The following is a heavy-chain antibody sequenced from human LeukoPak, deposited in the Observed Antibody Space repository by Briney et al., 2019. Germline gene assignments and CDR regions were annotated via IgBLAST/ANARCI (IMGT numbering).Heavy chain of an antibody. CDR1: GGSISTGGYY. Sequence: SQTLSLTCTVSGGSISTGGYYWNWIRQHPGKGLEWIGFIYHSGSTSYNPSLKSRLSISVDTSKNQFSLKLNSVTAADTAVYYCARGRFYGFSGDSWGQGTLVTVSS. V-gene: IGHV4-31*03. CDR3: ARGRFYGFSGDS. D-gene: IGHD2/OR15-2a*01. CDR2: IYHSGST. J-gene: IGHJ4*02.